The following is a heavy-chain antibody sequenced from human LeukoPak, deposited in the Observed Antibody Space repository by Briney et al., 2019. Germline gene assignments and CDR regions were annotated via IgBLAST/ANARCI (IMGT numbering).Heavy chain of an antibody. CDR2: TYYRSKWYN. V-gene: IGHV6-1*01. J-gene: IGHJ5*02. CDR1: GDSVSSTTAA. Sequence: SQTLSLTCVISGDSVSSTTAAWNWIRQSPSRGLEWLGRTYYRSKWYNDYAVSVKSRITINPDTSKNQFSLHLNSVTPEDTAEYYCAGYSYGVRPSWGQGTLVTVSS. CDR3: AGYSYGVRPS. D-gene: IGHD5-18*01.